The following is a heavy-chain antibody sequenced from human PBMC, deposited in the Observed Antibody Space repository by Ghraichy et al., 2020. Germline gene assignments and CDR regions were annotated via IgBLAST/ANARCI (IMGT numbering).Heavy chain of an antibody. CDR1: GFTVTTNS. CDR2: IYSAGYA. D-gene: IGHD6-19*01. CDR3: AGDPPGGSGFYYFNY. Sequence: LTCAASGFTVTTNSMSWVRQAPGKGLEWVSVIYSAGYAYYADSVKGRFTISRDTSKNTLYLHMNSLRAEDTAFYYCAGDPPGGSGFYYFNYWGQGTLVTVSS. V-gene: IGHV3-53*01. J-gene: IGHJ4*02.